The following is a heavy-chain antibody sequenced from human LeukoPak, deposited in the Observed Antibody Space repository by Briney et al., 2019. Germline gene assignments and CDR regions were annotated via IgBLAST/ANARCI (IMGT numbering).Heavy chain of an antibody. Sequence: GGSLRLSCAASGFTFSSYAMSWVRQAPGKGLEWVAVISYDGSNKYYADSVKGRFTISRDNSKNTLYLQMNSLRAEDTAVYYCARDEGVRFYDYWGQGTLVTVSS. CDR1: GFTFSSYA. J-gene: IGHJ4*02. V-gene: IGHV3-30-3*01. CDR2: ISYDGSNK. CDR3: ARDEGVRFYDY. D-gene: IGHD2-8*01.